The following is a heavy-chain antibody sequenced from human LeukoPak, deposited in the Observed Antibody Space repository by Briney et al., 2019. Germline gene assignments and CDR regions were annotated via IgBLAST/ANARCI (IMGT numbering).Heavy chain of an antibody. CDR1: GGTFSSYA. CDR2: IIPIFGTA. CDR3: ARALLWFGELSNWFDP. J-gene: IGHJ5*02. D-gene: IGHD3-10*01. V-gene: IGHV1-69*06. Sequence: SVKVSCKASGGTFSSYAVSWVRQAPGQGLEWMGGIIPIFGTANYAQKFQGRVTITADKSTSTAYMELSSLRSEDTAVYYCARALLWFGELSNWFDPWGQGTLVTVSS.